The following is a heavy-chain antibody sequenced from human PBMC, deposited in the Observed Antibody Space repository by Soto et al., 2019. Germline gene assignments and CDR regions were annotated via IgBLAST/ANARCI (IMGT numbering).Heavy chain of an antibody. CDR3: AIEGYYDSSLWTFDS. V-gene: IGHV4-30-4*01. CDR1: GGSISSGDYY. D-gene: IGHD3-22*01. Sequence: SETLSLTCTVSGGSISSGDYYWSWIRQPPGKGLEWIGYIYYSGSTYYNPSLKSRVTISVDTSKNQFSLKLSSVTAADTAVYYCAIEGYYDSSLWTFDSRAQRTMVTGSS. CDR2: IYYSGST. J-gene: IGHJ3*02.